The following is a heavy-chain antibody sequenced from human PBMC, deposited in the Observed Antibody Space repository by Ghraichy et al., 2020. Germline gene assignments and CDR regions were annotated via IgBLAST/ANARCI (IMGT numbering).Heavy chain of an antibody. Sequence: SETLSLTCTVSGGSVSSGSYYWSWIRQPPGKGLEWIGYIYYSGSTNYNPSLKSRVTISVDTSKNQFSLKLSSVTAADTAVYYCARESGVELEPQRGYFDYWGQGTLVTVSS. CDR1: GGSVSSGSYY. V-gene: IGHV4-61*01. J-gene: IGHJ4*02. D-gene: IGHD1-1*01. CDR2: IYYSGST. CDR3: ARESGVELEPQRGYFDY.